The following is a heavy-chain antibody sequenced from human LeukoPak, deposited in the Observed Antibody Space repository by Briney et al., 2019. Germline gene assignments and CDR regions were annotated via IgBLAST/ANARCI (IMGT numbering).Heavy chain of an antibody. J-gene: IGHJ4*02. Sequence: GGSLRLPCAASGFTFDDYAMHWVRQAPGKGLEWVSGISWNSGSIGYADSVKGRFTISRDNAKNSLYLQMNSLRAEDTALYYCAKASMSSSWYAPSDYWGQGTLVTVSS. D-gene: IGHD6-13*01. CDR2: ISWNSGSI. CDR3: AKASMSSSWYAPSDY. V-gene: IGHV3-9*01. CDR1: GFTFDDYA.